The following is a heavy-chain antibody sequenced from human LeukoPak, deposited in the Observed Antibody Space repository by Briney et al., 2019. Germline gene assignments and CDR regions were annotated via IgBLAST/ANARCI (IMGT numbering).Heavy chain of an antibody. CDR3: ARHESAVGALFY. D-gene: IGHD3-16*01. CDR2: MYYTGST. J-gene: IGHJ4*02. V-gene: IGHV4-59*08. Sequence: SETLSLTCTVSGGSITTYYWSWIRQPPGKGLEWIAYMYYTGSTNYNPSLKSRVTISVDTSKNQVSLKLNSVSAADTAMYYCARHESAVGALFYWGQGTLVTVSS. CDR1: GGSITTYY.